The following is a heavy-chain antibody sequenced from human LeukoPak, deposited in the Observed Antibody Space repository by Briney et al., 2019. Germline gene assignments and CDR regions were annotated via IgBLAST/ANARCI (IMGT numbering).Heavy chain of an antibody. Sequence: GGSLRLSCAASGFTFSSYGMSWVRQAPGKGLEWVSGVSGNSGTTYYAESVKGRFTISRDNSKNTLYLLMNSLRAEDTAVYYCAKDRLSGSYYDGAFDIWGQGTMVTVSS. V-gene: IGHV3-23*01. CDR1: GFTFSSYG. CDR2: VSGNSGTT. J-gene: IGHJ3*02. CDR3: AKDRLSGSYYDGAFDI. D-gene: IGHD1-26*01.